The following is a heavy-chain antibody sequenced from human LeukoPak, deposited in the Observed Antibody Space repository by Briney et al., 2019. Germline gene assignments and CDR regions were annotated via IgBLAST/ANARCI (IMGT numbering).Heavy chain of an antibody. CDR2: VWYDGKNK. V-gene: IGHV3-33*06. Sequence: PGGSLRLSCAASGFTFSSYGIHWVRQAPGKGLEWVAVVWYDGKNKFYGDSVKGRFTISRDNSKNTVDLQMNSLRVEDMAVYYCAKDGSYSSGWFQLDYYYYYGMDVWGQGTTVTVSS. D-gene: IGHD6-19*01. J-gene: IGHJ6*02. CDR3: AKDGSYSSGWFQLDYYYYYGMDV. CDR1: GFTFSSYG.